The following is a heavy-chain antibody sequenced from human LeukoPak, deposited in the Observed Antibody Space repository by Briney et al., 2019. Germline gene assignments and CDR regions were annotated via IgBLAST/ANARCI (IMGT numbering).Heavy chain of an antibody. Sequence: SETLSLTCTVSGGSISSYYWSWIRQPPGKGLEWIGYIYYSGSTNYNPSLKSRVTISVDTSKNQFSLKLSSVTAADTAVYYCAREAPMATPLDYWGQGTLVTVSS. CDR3: AREAPMATPLDY. V-gene: IGHV4-59*01. CDR2: IYYSGST. CDR1: GGSISSYY. J-gene: IGHJ4*02. D-gene: IGHD5-24*01.